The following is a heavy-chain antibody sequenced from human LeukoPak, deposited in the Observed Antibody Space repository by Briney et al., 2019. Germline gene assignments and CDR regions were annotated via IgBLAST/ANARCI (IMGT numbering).Heavy chain of an antibody. Sequence: GGSLRLSCAASGFTFSNYGIHWVRQAPGRGLEWVAVISYDGSNKYYADSVKGRFTISRDNSKNTLYLQMNSLRAEDTAVYYCARANPGDYWGQGTLVTVSS. J-gene: IGHJ4*02. CDR3: ARANPGDY. CDR1: GFTFSNYG. CDR2: ISYDGSNK. V-gene: IGHV3-30*03.